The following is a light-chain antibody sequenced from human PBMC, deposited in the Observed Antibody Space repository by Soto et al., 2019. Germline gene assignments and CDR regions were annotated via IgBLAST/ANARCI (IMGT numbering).Light chain of an antibody. CDR1: SSDVGGYNY. J-gene: IGLJ1*01. CDR3: SSYADSNNFV. Sequence: QSALTQPPSASGSPGQSVTISCTGTSSDVGGYNYVSWYQQHPGKAPKLIIYEVSKRPSGVPDRFSGSKSGNTASLTVSGLQAEDEADYYCSSYADSNNFVFGTGTKVTVL. V-gene: IGLV2-8*01. CDR2: EVS.